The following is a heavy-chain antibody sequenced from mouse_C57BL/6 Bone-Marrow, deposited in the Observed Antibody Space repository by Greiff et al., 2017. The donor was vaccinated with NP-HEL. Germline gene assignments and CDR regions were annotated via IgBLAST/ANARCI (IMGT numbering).Heavy chain of an antibody. V-gene: IGHV2-2*01. CDR1: GFSLTSYG. D-gene: IGHD2-3*01. J-gene: IGHJ1*03. CDR3: ARNFWRWLLRGFPYWYFDV. CDR2: IWSGGST. Sequence: QVQLKQSGPGLVQPSQSLSITCTVSGFSLTSYGVHWVRQSPGKGLEWLGVIWSGGSTDYNAAFISRLSISKDNSKSQVFFKMNSLQADDTAIYYCARNFWRWLLRGFPYWYFDVWGTGTTVTVSS.